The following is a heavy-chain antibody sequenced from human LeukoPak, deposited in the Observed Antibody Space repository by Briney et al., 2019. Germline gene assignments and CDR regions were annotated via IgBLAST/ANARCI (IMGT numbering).Heavy chain of an antibody. Sequence: SETLSLTCAVYGGSFSGYYWSWICQPPGKGLKWIGEINHSGSTNYNPSLKSRVTISVDTSKNQFSLKLSSVTAADTAVYYCARGASGTSSTSSYKELRPIDYWGQGTLVTVSS. CDR1: GGSFSGYY. CDR3: ARGASGTSSTSSYKELRPIDY. D-gene: IGHD2-2*01. V-gene: IGHV4-34*01. CDR2: INHSGST. J-gene: IGHJ4*02.